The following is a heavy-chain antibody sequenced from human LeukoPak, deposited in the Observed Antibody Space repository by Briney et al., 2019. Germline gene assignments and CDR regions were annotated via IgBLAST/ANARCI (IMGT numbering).Heavy chain of an antibody. D-gene: IGHD3-9*01. CDR2: MNSNSGST. J-gene: IGHJ5*02. V-gene: IGHV1-8*03. CDR3: ARAYHHLVLPGYEFDP. CDR1: GYTFTSYV. Sequence: GASVTVSCKASGYTFTSYVINGVRQATGQGLEWMGWMNSNSGSTDKAQKFQGRVTITRNTYISKAYMYLSSLRSEDTAGYECARAYHHLVLPGYEFDPCGEGTLVTVSS.